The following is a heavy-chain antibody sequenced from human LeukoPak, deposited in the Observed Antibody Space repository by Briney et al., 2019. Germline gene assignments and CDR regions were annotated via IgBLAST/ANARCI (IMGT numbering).Heavy chain of an antibody. Sequence: GGSLRLSCAASGFIFSSYGMHWVRQAPGKGLEWVAVISYDGSNKYYADSVKGRFTISRDNSKNTLYLQMNSLRAEDTAVYYCAKDPSLDYWGQGTLVTVSS. J-gene: IGHJ4*02. V-gene: IGHV3-30*18. CDR3: AKDPSLDY. CDR2: ISYDGSNK. CDR1: GFIFSSYG.